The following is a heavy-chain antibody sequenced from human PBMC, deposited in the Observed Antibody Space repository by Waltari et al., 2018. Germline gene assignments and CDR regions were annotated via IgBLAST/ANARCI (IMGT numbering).Heavy chain of an antibody. V-gene: IGHV2-5*02. J-gene: IGHJ4*02. CDR2: IYWDDDK. CDR3: ARTTVYYYDSSGMIDY. D-gene: IGHD3-22*01. Sequence: QITLKESGPTLVKPTQTLTLTCTFSGFSLSTSGVGVGWIRQPPGKALGWLALIYWDDDKRYSPSLKSRLTITKDTSKNQVFLTMTNMDPVDTATYYCARTTVYYYDSSGMIDYWGQGTLVTVSS. CDR1: GFSLSTSGVG.